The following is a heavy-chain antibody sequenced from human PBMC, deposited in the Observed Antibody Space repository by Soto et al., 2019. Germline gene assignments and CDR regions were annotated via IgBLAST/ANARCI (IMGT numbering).Heavy chain of an antibody. CDR1: GGSITSSSYY. CDR3: ATQEVGGTYVYTFDP. CDR2: IYYSGST. Sequence: PSETLSLTCTVSGGSITSSSYYWGWIRQPPGKGLEWIGSIYYSGSTYYNPSLKSRVTISVDTSKNQFSLKLSSVTAADTAVYNCATQEVGGTYVYTFDPWGQGTLVTVSS. V-gene: IGHV4-39*01. D-gene: IGHD1-26*01. J-gene: IGHJ5*02.